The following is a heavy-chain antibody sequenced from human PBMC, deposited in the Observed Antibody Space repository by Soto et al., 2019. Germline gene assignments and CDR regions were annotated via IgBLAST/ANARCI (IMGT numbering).Heavy chain of an antibody. V-gene: IGHV4-31*03. CDR1: GDSISSGAHY. J-gene: IGHJ5*02. Sequence: QVQLQESGPGLVKPSQTLSLTCTVSGDSISSGAHYWNWIRQHPGKGLAWIGYINYSGSPYYNPSLKSRVTISVVTSKNQFSLKLSSVTVADTAVYYCARVGIAVAGIDCFDPWGEGALVTVSS. CDR2: INYSGSP. CDR3: ARVGIAVAGIDCFDP. D-gene: IGHD6-19*01.